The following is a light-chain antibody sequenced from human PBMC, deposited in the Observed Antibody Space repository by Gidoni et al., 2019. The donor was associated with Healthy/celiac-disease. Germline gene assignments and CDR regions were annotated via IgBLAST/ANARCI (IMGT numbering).Light chain of an antibody. CDR3: QQSYSTLGVNS. Sequence: DIQMTQSPSSLSASVGDRVTITCRASQSLSSYLNWYQQKPGKAPKLLIYAASSLQSGVPSRFSGSGSGTDFTLTISSLQPEDFATYYCQQSYSTLGVNSFGQGTKLEIK. CDR1: QSLSSY. J-gene: IGKJ2*03. V-gene: IGKV1-39*01. CDR2: AAS.